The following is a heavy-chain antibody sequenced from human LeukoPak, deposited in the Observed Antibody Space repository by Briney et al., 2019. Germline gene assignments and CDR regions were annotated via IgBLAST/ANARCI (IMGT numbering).Heavy chain of an antibody. CDR2: ISYDGSNK. CDR1: GGSFSGYY. D-gene: IGHD3-3*01. V-gene: IGHV3-30-3*01. CDR3: ARGSYYDFSYGMDV. Sequence: LSLTCAVYGGSFSGYYWSWIRQPPGKGLEWVAVISYDGSNKYYADSVKGRFTISRDNSKNTLYLQMNSLRAEDTAVYYCARGSYYDFSYGMDVWGQGTTVTVSS. J-gene: IGHJ6*02.